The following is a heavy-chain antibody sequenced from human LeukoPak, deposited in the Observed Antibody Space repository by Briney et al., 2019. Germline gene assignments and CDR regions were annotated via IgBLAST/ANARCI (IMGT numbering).Heavy chain of an antibody. CDR2: ISGSGGST. D-gene: IGHD6-13*01. CDR3: AKYSSSWYVAAFDY. CDR1: GFTFSSYA. V-gene: IGHV3-23*01. J-gene: IGHJ4*02. Sequence: GASLRLSCAASGFTFSSYAMSWVRQAPGKGLEWVSAISGSGGSTYYADSVKGRFTISRDNSKNTLYLQMNSLRAEDTAVYYCAKYSSSWYVAAFDYWGQGTLATVSS.